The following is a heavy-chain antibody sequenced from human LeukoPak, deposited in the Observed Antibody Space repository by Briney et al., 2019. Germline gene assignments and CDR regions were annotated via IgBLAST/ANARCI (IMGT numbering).Heavy chain of an antibody. CDR1: GYSFTSYW. J-gene: IGHJ4*02. Sequence: GESLMISCKGSGYSFTSYWIGWVRQLPGKGLEWMGLIYPGDSDTRYSPSFQGHVTISADKYISTAYLQRSNLKASDTAMYYWASLNWSYDSSGYATHFDYWVQGTLVTVFS. CDR3: ASLNWSYDSSGYATHFDY. CDR2: IYPGDSDT. D-gene: IGHD3-22*01. V-gene: IGHV5-51*01.